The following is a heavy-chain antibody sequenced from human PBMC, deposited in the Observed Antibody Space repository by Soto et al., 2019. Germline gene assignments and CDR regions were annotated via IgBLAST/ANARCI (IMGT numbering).Heavy chain of an antibody. D-gene: IGHD2-21*02. CDR1: GYVFSSSF. J-gene: IGHJ6*01. V-gene: IGHV1-46*01. Sequence: ASVKVSCKASGYVFSSSFVHWIRQAPGQGLEWMAMINPTVGSTSYAHNFQGRIAVTRDTSTATVYLDLSSLRSADSAIYYCAREVNTVIMPGDTEDDSGLYVWG. CDR3: AREVNTVIMPGDTEDDSGLYV. CDR2: INPTVGST.